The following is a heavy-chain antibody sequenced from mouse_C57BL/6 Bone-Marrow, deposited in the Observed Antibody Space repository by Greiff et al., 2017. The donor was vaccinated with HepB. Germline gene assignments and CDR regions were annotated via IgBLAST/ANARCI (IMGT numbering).Heavy chain of an antibody. Sequence: EVQVVESGGGLVQPGGSLKLSCAASGFTFSDYGMAWVRQAPRKGPEWVAFISNLAYSIYYADTVTGRFTISRENAKNTLYLEMSSLSSEDTAMYYCARKGDYYGSSYWYFDVWGTGTTVTVSS. J-gene: IGHJ1*03. V-gene: IGHV5-15*01. CDR1: GFTFSDYG. D-gene: IGHD1-1*01. CDR2: ISNLAYSI. CDR3: ARKGDYYGSSYWYFDV.